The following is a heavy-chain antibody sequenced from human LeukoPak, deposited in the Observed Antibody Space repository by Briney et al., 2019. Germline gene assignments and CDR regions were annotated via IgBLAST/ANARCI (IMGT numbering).Heavy chain of an antibody. CDR3: ARGFGRIFGVVTYRYFDY. CDR1: GGSISSYY. V-gene: IGHV4-59*01. J-gene: IGHJ4*02. CDR2: IYDSGST. D-gene: IGHD3-3*01. Sequence: SETLSLTCTVSGGSISSYYWTWIRQPPGKGLEWIGYIYDSGSTNYNPSHKSRVTISVDTSKNQFSLKLSSVTAADTAVYYCARGFGRIFGVVTYRYFDYWGQGTLVTVSS.